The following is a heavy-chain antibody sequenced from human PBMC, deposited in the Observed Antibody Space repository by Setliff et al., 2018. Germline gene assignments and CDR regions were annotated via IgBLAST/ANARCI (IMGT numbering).Heavy chain of an antibody. J-gene: IGHJ4*02. CDR2: IYSSGNT. V-gene: IGHV4-39*07. Sequence: SETLSLTCTVSGDSIRSSRYYWGWIRQPPGKGLEWIGSIYSSGNTYYNPSLKRRVTISIDTTKNQFSLQLNSVTAADTAVYYCARDPSSVAARPGYWGQGTLVTVS. CDR3: ARDPSSVAARPGY. D-gene: IGHD6-6*01. CDR1: GDSIRSSRYY.